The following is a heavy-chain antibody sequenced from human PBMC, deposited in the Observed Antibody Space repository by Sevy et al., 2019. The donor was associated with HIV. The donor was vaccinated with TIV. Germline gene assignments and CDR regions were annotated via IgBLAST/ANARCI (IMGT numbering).Heavy chain of an antibody. V-gene: IGHV3-21*01. CDR3: ARLSSGWSFDY. CDR1: GFTFSSYS. Sequence: GGSLRLSCAASGFTFSSYSMNWVRQAPGKGLEWVSSISASGSDTYYADSMKGRFTISRDNAKSSLSLQMNSLRAEDTAVYYCARLSSGWSFDYWGQGALVTVSS. CDR2: ISASGSDT. D-gene: IGHD6-19*01. J-gene: IGHJ4*02.